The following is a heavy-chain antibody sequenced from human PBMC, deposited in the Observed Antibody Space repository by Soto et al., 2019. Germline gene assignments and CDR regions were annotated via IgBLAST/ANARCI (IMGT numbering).Heavy chain of an antibody. CDR1: GFTFTDYS. CDR2: ISSTSNIA. D-gene: IGHD4-17*01. J-gene: IGHJ4*02. CDR3: DSCYGDYEFPCEY. V-gene: IGHV3-48*02. Sequence: EVQLVESGGGLVQPGGSLRLSCEGSGFTFTDYSMLWVRQAPGKGLEWVSYISSTSNIAFYVDSVEGRFTTSRDNAKNSLYMQMNSLRDEDTAVYYCDSCYGDYEFPCEYWGQGTLVTVSS.